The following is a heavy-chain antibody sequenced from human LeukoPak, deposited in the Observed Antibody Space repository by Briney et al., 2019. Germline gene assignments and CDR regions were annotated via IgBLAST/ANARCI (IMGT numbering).Heavy chain of an antibody. D-gene: IGHD3-22*01. Sequence: PSETLSLTCAVYGGSFSGYYWSWIRQPPGKGLEWIGEINHSGSTNYNPSLKSRVTISVDTSKNQFSLKLSSVTVADTAVYYCARGYYYDSWGQGTLVTVSS. J-gene: IGHJ4*02. CDR3: ARGYYYDS. CDR2: INHSGST. V-gene: IGHV4-34*01. CDR1: GGSFSGYY.